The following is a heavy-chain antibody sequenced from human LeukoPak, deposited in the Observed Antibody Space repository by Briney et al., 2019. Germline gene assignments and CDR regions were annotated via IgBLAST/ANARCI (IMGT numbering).Heavy chain of an antibody. D-gene: IGHD3-10*01. CDR2: MNPNSGNT. V-gene: IGHV1-8*01. J-gene: IGHJ3*02. Sequence: ASVKVSCKASGYTFTSYDINWVRQATGQGLEWMGWMNPNSGNTGYAQKFQGRVTMTRNTSISTAYMELSSLRSEDTAVYYCARAEITMVRGVTYDAFDIWGQGTMVTVSS. CDR1: GYTFTSYD. CDR3: ARAEITMVRGVTYDAFDI.